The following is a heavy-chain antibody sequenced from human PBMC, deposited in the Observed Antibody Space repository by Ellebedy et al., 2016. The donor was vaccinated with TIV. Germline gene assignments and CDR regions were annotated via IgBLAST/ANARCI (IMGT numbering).Heavy chain of an antibody. CDR3: ARAVDSGRDMDV. Sequence: GESLKISXAASGFNFNTYGMHWVRQAPGKGLEWVAIIWYDGSNKDYVDHVKGRFSISRDNSKNTLHLQMNSLRAEDTAVYYCARAVDSGRDMDVWGQGTTVIVSS. D-gene: IGHD1-26*01. CDR2: IWYDGSNK. V-gene: IGHV3-33*08. CDR1: GFNFNTYG. J-gene: IGHJ6*02.